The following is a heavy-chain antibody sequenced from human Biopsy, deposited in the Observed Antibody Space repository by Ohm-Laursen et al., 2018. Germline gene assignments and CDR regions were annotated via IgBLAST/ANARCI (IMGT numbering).Heavy chain of an antibody. CDR1: GYTFTGYH. CDR2: INAKTGDT. CDR3: TRGGYYYDSLAYYYWFDP. J-gene: IGHJ5*02. D-gene: IGHD3-22*01. V-gene: IGHV1-2*02. Sequence: ESLKISCKASGYTFTGYHVHWVRQAPGQGLGWTGWINAKTGDTNYAQKFQGRVTMTRDTSISTAYVDLSSLRSDDTAVYYCTRGGYYYDSLAYYYWFDPWGQGTLVTVSS.